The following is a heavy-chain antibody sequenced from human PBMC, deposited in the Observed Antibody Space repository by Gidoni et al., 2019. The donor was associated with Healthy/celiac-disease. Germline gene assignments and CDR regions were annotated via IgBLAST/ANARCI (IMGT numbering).Heavy chain of an antibody. V-gene: IGHV4-39*01. CDR2: IYYSGSN. Sequence: QLQLQESGPGLVKPSETLSLTCTVSGGSISSSSYYWGWIRQPPGKGLEWIGRIYYSGSNYYNPSLKSRVTISVDTSKNQFSLKLSSVTAADTAVYYCARHTGIPFDYWGQGTLVTVSS. CDR1: GGSISSSSYY. CDR3: ARHTGIPFDY. D-gene: IGHD6-13*01. J-gene: IGHJ4*02.